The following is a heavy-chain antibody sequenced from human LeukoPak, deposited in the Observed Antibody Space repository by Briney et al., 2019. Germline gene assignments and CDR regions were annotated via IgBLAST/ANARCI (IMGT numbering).Heavy chain of an antibody. V-gene: IGHV3-7*04. CDR2: IKQDGSEK. Sequence: GGSLRLSCAASGFTSSSYWMSWVRKARGKGLEWVSNIKQDGSEKYYVDSVKGRFTISRDNAKNSLYLQMNSLRDEDTAVYYCARVAVAGSDYFDYWGQGTLVTVSS. CDR1: GFTSSSYW. J-gene: IGHJ4*02. CDR3: ARVAVAGSDYFDY. D-gene: IGHD6-19*01.